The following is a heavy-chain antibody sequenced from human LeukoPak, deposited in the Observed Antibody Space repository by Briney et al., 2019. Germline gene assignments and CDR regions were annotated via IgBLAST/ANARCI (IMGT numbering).Heavy chain of an antibody. Sequence: SETLSLTCTVSGDSISSSNYYWGWIRQPPGKGLEWIGNIYYGGTTYYNPSLYSRVTMSVDTSNNQFSLDLSSVTAADTAVYFCAIPRLGSGWYPFDYWGQGILVTVSS. D-gene: IGHD6-19*01. CDR1: GDSISSSNYY. J-gene: IGHJ4*02. V-gene: IGHV4-39*01. CDR2: IYYGGTT. CDR3: AIPRLGSGWYPFDY.